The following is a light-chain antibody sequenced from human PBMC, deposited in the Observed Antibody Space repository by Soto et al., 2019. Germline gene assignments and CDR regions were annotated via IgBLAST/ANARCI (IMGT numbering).Light chain of an antibody. Sequence: ETVMTQSTATLSVSPGEGATLSCRASQSFSXNLVWYQHRPGQAPRLLIYGASTRATDIPARFSGSGSGTDFTLTISSLEPEDFAVYYCQQRSNWPTPGWTFGQGTKVDIK. CDR2: GAS. CDR3: QQRSNWPTPGWT. CDR1: QSFSXN. J-gene: IGKJ1*01. V-gene: IGKV3-15*01.